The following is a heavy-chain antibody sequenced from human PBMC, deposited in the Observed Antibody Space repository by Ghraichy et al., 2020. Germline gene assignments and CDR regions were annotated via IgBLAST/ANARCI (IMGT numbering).Heavy chain of an antibody. CDR1: GYSFTSYW. J-gene: IGHJ3*02. Sequence: GESLNISCKGSGYSFTSYWIGWVRQMPGKGLEWMGIIYPGDSDTRYSPSFQGQVTISADKSISTAYLQWSSLKASDTAMYYCARHSSLHCSGGSCYWQPNPGAFDIWGQGTMVTVSS. V-gene: IGHV5-51*01. D-gene: IGHD2-15*01. CDR3: ARHSSLHCSGGSCYWQPNPGAFDI. CDR2: IYPGDSDT.